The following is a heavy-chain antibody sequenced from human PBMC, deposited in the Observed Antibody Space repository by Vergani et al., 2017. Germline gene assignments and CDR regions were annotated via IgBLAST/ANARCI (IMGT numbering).Heavy chain of an antibody. CDR3: ARHSTPRGQWLVRRLNTHFDY. CDR1: GYTLTELS. CDR2: FDPEDGET. V-gene: IGHV1-24*01. Sequence: QVQLVQSGAEVKKPGASVKVSCKVSGYTLTELSMHWVRQAPGKGLEWMGGFDPEDGETIYAQKFQGRVTMTRDTSTSTVYMELSSLRSEDTAVYYCARHSTPRGQWLVRRLNTHFDYWGQGTLVTVSS. D-gene: IGHD6-19*01. J-gene: IGHJ4*02.